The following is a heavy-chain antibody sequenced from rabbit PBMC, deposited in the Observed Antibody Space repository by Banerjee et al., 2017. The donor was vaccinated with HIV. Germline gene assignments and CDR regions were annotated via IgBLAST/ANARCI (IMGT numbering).Heavy chain of an antibody. V-gene: IGHV1S45*01. D-gene: IGHD1-1*01. CDR1: GFSFSNKYV. Sequence: QEQVVESGGDLVKPEGSLTLTCTASGFSFSNKYVMCWVRQAPGKGLEWIACINTSSGNTVYASWAKGRFTISKTSSTTVTLQMTSLTVADTATYFCARGTSSSGYYSGSLNLWGPGTLVTVS. CDR2: INTSSGNT. J-gene: IGHJ4*01. CDR3: ARGTSSSGYYSGSLNL.